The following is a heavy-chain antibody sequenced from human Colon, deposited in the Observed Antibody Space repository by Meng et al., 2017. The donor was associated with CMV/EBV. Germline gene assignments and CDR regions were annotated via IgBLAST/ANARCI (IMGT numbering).Heavy chain of an antibody. V-gene: IGHV3-23*03. CDR3: VRADGDYIDY. D-gene: IGHD4-17*01. Sequence: GESLKISCAASGFSFSTFGMTWVRQAPGKGLEWVALINGGIGLTTYYGDSVKGRFTVSRDNSKNTLYPQMSSLRDDDTAMYYCVRADGDYIDYWGQGTLVTVSS. J-gene: IGHJ4*02. CDR2: INGGIGLTT. CDR1: GFSFSTFG.